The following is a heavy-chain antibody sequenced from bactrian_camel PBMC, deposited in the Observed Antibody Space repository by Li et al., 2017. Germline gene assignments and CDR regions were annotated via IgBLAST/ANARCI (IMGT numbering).Heavy chain of an antibody. CDR3: AAARLVYSRNLLLANEYKH. CDR1: GFTFSSYA. CDR2: MHSRGVST. D-gene: IGHD3*01. Sequence: DVQLVESGGGLVQPGGSLRLSCAASGFTFSSYAMSWVRQAPGKGLEWVSAMHSRGVSTYYADAVKGRFTISKDNAKDTLYLQMNSLKLEDTAMYFCAAARLVYSRNLLLANEYKHWGQGTQVTVS. V-gene: IGHV3S31*01. J-gene: IGHJ4*01.